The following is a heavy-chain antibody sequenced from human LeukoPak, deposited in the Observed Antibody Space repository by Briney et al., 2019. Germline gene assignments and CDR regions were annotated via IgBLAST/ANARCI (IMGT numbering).Heavy chain of an antibody. V-gene: IGHV3-21*01. J-gene: IGHJ4*02. CDR2: ISSEKSYI. Sequence: GWSLILSCEDSGFTVSDYTMNWVRQVPGKGLEWVSSISSEKSYIKYADSVKGRFTISRDNTNNSLFLEMRSLRVDDTAVYFCARDYYDSSASATFDHWGQGKLVTVSS. CDR1: GFTVSDYT. D-gene: IGHD3-22*01. CDR3: ARDYYDSSASATFDH.